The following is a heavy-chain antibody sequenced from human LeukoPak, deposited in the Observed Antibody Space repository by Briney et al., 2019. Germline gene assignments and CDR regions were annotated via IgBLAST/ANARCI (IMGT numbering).Heavy chain of an antibody. J-gene: IGHJ5*02. D-gene: IGHD3-22*01. CDR1: GGSISSGGYS. Sequence: SQTLSLTCAVSGGSISSGGYSWSWIRQPPGKGLEWIGYIYHSGSTYYNPSLKSRVTISVDRSKNQFSLKLSSVTAADTAVYYCARTSRNYYDSSGYYSFNWFDPWGQGTLVTVSS. V-gene: IGHV4-30-2*01. CDR2: IYHSGST. CDR3: ARTSRNYYDSSGYYSFNWFDP.